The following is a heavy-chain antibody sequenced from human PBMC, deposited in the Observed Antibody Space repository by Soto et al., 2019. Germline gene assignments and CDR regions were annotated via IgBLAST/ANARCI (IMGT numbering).Heavy chain of an antibody. Sequence: GGSLRLSCAASGLTFSSYWMSWVRQAAGKGLEWVANIKQDGSEKYYVDSVKGRFTICRDNAKNSLYLQMNSLRAEDTAVYYCARARSGYDYFYYGMDVWGQGTTVTVSS. V-gene: IGHV3-7*01. CDR3: ARARSGYDYFYYGMDV. J-gene: IGHJ6*02. CDR1: GLTFSSYW. CDR2: IKQDGSEK. D-gene: IGHD5-12*01.